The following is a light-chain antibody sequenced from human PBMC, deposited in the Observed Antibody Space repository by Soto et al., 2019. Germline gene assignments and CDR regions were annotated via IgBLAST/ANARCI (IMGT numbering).Light chain of an antibody. CDR1: SSNIGTNY. CDR3: ATWDSSLTTYV. V-gene: IGLV1-51*01. J-gene: IGLJ1*01. Sequence: QSVLTQPPSVSAAPGQKVTISCSGSSSNIGTNYVSWYQQLPGTAPKLLIYDNYKRPSGIPDRLSGSTSGTAATLGIAGLQTGDEAEYYCATWDSSLTTYVFGSGTKVTVL. CDR2: DNY.